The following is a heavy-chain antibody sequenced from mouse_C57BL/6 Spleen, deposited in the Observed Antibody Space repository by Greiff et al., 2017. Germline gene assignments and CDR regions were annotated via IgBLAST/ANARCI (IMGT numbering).Heavy chain of an antibody. D-gene: IGHD2-3*01. CDR3: ARRGLFYAMDY. CDR2: INPGSGGT. J-gene: IGHJ4*01. Sequence: VQLQQSGAELVRPGTSVKVSCKASGYAFTNYLIEWVKQRPGQGLEWIGVINPGSGGTNYNEKFKGKATLTADKSSSTAYMQLSSLTSEDSAVYFCARRGLFYAMDYWGQGPSVTVSS. V-gene: IGHV1-54*01. CDR1: GYAFTNYL.